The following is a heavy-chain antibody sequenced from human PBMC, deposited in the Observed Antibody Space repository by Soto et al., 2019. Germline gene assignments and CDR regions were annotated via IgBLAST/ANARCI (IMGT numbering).Heavy chain of an antibody. CDR1: GGSFSGYS. CDR3: ARGPSRYSQPWGYYYVMDV. Sequence: SETLSLTCAVYGGSFSGYSWSSIRQPPGKGLERIGELNHSGSTNYNPSLTSRVTISVETSQNPFSLKLCYESAADTAVYYCARGPSRYSQPWGYYYVMDVWVQGTTVTSP. J-gene: IGHJ6*02. V-gene: IGHV4-34*01. D-gene: IGHD5-18*01. CDR2: LNHSGST.